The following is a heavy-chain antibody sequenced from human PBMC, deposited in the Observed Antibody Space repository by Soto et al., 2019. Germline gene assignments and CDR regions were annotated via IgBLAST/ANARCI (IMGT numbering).Heavy chain of an antibody. CDR1: GFTFSSYS. V-gene: IGHV3-21*01. CDR2: ISSSSFSI. Sequence: GSLRLSCGASGFTFSSYSMNWVRQAPGKGLEWVSSISSSSFSINYADSVKGRFSISRDNAQNSLHLQMNNLRAEDTAVYYCARNESSNIYGMDVWGQGTTVTVSS. CDR3: ARNESSNIYGMDV. D-gene: IGHD6-6*01. J-gene: IGHJ6*02.